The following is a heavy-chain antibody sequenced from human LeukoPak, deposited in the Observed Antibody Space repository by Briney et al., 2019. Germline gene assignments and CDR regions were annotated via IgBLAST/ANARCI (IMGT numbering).Heavy chain of an antibody. CDR1: GYSISSAYY. D-gene: IGHD6-13*01. CDR2: IYHSGST. CDR3: ARVGYSSSLGTYFFDY. J-gene: IGHJ4*02. Sequence: SETLSLTCTVSGYSISSAYYWGWIRQSPGKGLEWIGTIYHSGSTYYNASVKSRVTISVDMSKNQFSLKLNSVTAPDTAVYYCARVGYSSSLGTYFFDYWGQGTLVTVSS. V-gene: IGHV4-38-2*02.